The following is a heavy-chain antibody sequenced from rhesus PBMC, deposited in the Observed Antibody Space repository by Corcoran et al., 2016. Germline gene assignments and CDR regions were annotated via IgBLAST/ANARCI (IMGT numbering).Heavy chain of an antibody. CDR1: GGSISGGYY. J-gene: IGHJ4*01. V-gene: IGHV4S7*01. Sequence: QVQLQESGPGLVKPSETLSLTCAVSGGSISGGYYWGWNRQHPGKGLEWVGNISGSSGDTYYNPSLKSRVTISKDTSKNQFSLKLSSVTAADTAVYYCARDPPESEVTFDYWGQGVLVTVSS. D-gene: IGHD4-17*01. CDR2: ISGSSGDT. CDR3: ARDPPESEVTFDY.